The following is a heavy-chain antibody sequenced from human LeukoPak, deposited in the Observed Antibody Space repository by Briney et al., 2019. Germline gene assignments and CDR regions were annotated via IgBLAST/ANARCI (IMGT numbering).Heavy chain of an antibody. V-gene: IGHV1-2*02. CDR2: INPNSGGT. CDR3: ARDMVRYYGSGSIDY. D-gene: IGHD3-10*01. Sequence: ASVKVSCKASGYTFTGYYMHWVRQAPGQGLEWMGWINPNSGGTNYAQKFQGRVTMTRDTSISTAYMELSRLRSDDTAVYYCARDMVRYYGSGSIDYWGQGTLVTVSS. CDR1: GYTFTGYY. J-gene: IGHJ4*02.